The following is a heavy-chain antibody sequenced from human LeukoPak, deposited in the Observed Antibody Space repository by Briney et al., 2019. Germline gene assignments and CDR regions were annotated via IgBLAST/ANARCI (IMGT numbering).Heavy chain of an antibody. CDR1: GFTFSSYT. J-gene: IGHJ3*02. D-gene: IGHD2-2*01. V-gene: IGHV3-21*01. CDR2: ISSSSSYI. Sequence: PGGSLRLSCAASGFTFSSYTMNWVRQAPGKGLEWVSSISSSSSYIYYADSVKGRLTISRDNAKNSLYLQMNSLRAEDTAVYYCARGPGPQGPLCSSTSCYSSPDAFDIWGQGTMVTVSS. CDR3: ARGPGPQGPLCSSTSCYSSPDAFDI.